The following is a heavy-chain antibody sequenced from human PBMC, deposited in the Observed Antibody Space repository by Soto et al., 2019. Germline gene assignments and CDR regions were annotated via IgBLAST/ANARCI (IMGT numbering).Heavy chain of an antibody. J-gene: IGHJ6*02. CDR1: GFTFSSYG. V-gene: IGHV3-30*18. Sequence: PGGSLRLSCAASGFTFSSYGMHWVRRAPGKGLEWVAVISYDGSNKYYADSVKGRFTISRDNSKNTLYLQMNSLRAEDTAVYYCAKDQGGASPDYYGMDVWGQGTTVTVSS. CDR2: ISYDGSNK. D-gene: IGHD1-26*01. CDR3: AKDQGGASPDYYGMDV.